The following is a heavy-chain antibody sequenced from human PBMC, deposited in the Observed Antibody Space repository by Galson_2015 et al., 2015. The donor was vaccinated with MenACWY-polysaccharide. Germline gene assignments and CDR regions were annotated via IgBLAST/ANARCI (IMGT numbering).Heavy chain of an antibody. D-gene: IGHD3-22*01. V-gene: IGHV3-49*04. CDR3: TRATYYYDSYAFDI. CDR1: GLTFGDYA. J-gene: IGHJ3*02. Sequence: SLRLSCAASGLTFGDYAMSWVRQAPGKGLEWVGFIRSKAYGGTTEYAASVKGRFTISRDDSKSIAYLQMNSLKTEDTAVYYCTRATYYYDSYAFDIWGQGTMVTVSS. CDR2: IRSKAYGGTT.